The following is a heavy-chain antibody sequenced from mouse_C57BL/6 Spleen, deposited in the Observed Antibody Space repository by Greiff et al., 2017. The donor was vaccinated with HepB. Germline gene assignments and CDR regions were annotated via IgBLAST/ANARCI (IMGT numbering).Heavy chain of an antibody. CDR1: GYSITSGYD. CDR2: ISYSGST. V-gene: IGHV3-1*01. Sequence: EVQRVESGPGMVKPSQSLSLTCTVTGYSITSGYDWHWIRHFPGNKLEWMGYISYSGSTNYNPSRKSRISITHDTSKNHFFLKLNSVTTEDTATYYCARDYDYDGFAYWGQGTLVTVSA. CDR3: ARDYDYDGFAY. J-gene: IGHJ3*01. D-gene: IGHD2-4*01.